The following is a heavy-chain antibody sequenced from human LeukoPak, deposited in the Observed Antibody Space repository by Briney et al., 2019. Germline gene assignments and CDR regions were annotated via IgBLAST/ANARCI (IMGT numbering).Heavy chain of an antibody. CDR1: GFTFSSYA. Sequence: PGGSLRLSCAASGFTFSSYAMSWVRQAPGKGLEWVSAISGSGGSTYYADSVKGWFTISRDNSKNTLYLQMNSLRAEDTAVYYCAKDLKQWLEGPFDYWGQGTLVTVSS. CDR3: AKDLKQWLEGPFDY. V-gene: IGHV3-23*01. CDR2: ISGSGGST. J-gene: IGHJ4*02. D-gene: IGHD6-19*01.